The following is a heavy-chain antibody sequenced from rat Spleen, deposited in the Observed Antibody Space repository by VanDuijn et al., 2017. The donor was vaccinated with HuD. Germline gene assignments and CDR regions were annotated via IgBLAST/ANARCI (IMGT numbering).Heavy chain of an antibody. D-gene: IGHD1-1*01. CDR2: ISYDGNRT. V-gene: IGHV5-29*01. CDR3: ARQGLVTSFDY. Sequence: EVQLVESDGGLVQPGRSLKLSCAASGFTFSDYDMAWVRQAPTKGLEWVASISYDGNRTYYRESVKGRFTVSRDQAESTLYLQMDSLRSEDTATYYCARQGLVTSFDYWGQGVMVTVSS. J-gene: IGHJ2*01. CDR1: GFTFSDYD.